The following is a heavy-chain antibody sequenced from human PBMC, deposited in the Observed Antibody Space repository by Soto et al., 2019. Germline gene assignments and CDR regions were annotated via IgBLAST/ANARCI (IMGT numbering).Heavy chain of an antibody. Sequence: GASVKVSCKASGYTFTGYYMHWVRQAPGQGLEWMGWINPNSGGTKYPQKFQGRVTMTRDTSITTVYMSLTGLKSDDTAVYYCARDLAKGGGGGLFDPWGQGTMVTVSS. D-gene: IGHD2-15*01. V-gene: IGHV1-2*02. CDR2: INPNSGGT. J-gene: IGHJ5*02. CDR1: GYTFTGYY. CDR3: ARDLAKGGGGGLFDP.